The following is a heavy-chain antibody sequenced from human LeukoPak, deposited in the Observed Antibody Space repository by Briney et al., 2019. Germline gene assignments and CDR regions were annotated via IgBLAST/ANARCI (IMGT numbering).Heavy chain of an antibody. CDR2: INHSGST. V-gene: IGHV4-34*01. CDR1: GGSFSGYY. J-gene: IGHJ4*02. CDR3: ARLGYYGSGSPGDY. D-gene: IGHD3-10*01. Sequence: PSETLSLTCAVYGGSFSGYYWSWIRQPPGKGLEWIGEINHSGSTNYNPSLKSRVTISVDTSKNQFSLKLSSVTAADTAVYYCARLGYYGSGSPGDYWGQGTLVTVSS.